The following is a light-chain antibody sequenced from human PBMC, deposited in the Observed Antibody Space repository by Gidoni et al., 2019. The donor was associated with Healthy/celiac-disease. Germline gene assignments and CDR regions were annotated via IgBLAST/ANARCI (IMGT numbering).Light chain of an antibody. CDR1: QGISSY. CDR3: QQSNSYPRT. Sequence: DIHFTQSPSFLSASVGDRVTITCRASQGISSYLAWYQQKPGKAPKLLIYAASTLQSGVPSRFSGSGSGTEFTLTISSLQPEDFATYYCQQSNSYPRTFXQXTKLEIK. CDR2: AAS. J-gene: IGKJ2*01. V-gene: IGKV1-9*01.